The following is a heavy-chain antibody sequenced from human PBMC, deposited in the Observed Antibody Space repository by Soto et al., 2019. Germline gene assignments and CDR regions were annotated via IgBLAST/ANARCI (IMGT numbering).Heavy chain of an antibody. D-gene: IGHD1-26*01. CDR3: AKDRRAEWESYYYYAMDV. CDR2: IIPIYGTA. J-gene: IGHJ6*02. Sequence: QVQLVQSGAEVKKPGSSVKVSCKASGGTFSSFTISWVRQAPGQGLEWMGGIIPIYGTANYAQKFQGRVTITADESTRTAYMELSSLRSEDTAVYYCAKDRRAEWESYYYYAMDVWGQGTKVTVSS. V-gene: IGHV1-69*01. CDR1: GGTFSSFT.